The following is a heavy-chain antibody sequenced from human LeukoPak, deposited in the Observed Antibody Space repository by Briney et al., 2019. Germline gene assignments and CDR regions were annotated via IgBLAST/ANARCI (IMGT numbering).Heavy chain of an antibody. CDR1: GFTFSSSG. Sequence: GGSLRLSCAASGFTFSSSGMHWVRQAPGKGLEWVAVISYDGSNKYYADSVKGRFTISRDNSKNTLYLQMNSLRAEDTAVYYCAKDRRDGYKGPAHYYYYYGMDVWGQGTTVTVSS. D-gene: IGHD5-24*01. V-gene: IGHV3-30*18. J-gene: IGHJ6*02. CDR3: AKDRRDGYKGPAHYYYYYGMDV. CDR2: ISYDGSNK.